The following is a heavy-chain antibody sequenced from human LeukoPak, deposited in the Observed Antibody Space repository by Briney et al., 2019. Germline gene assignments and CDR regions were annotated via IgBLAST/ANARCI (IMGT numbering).Heavy chain of an antibody. V-gene: IGHV4-4*07. CDR2: IYASGGT. CDR1: GGSMNNYY. D-gene: IGHD3-3*01. Sequence: SETLSLTCTVSGGSMNNYYWSWIRQPAGKGLEWIGRIYASGGTKYNPSLKSRVTISVDTTNNQFSLKLSSVTAADTAVYYCARHTTIFGHFGYWGQGTLVTVSS. J-gene: IGHJ4*02. CDR3: ARHTTIFGHFGY.